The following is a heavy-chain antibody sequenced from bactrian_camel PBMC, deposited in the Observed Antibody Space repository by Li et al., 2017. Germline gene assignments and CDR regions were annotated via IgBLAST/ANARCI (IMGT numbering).Heavy chain of an antibody. CDR1: GNIFASCT. J-gene: IGHJ4*01. Sequence: HVQLVESGGGSVQAGGSLKLSCAASGNIFASCTMRWYRQPPGKERELVSTIGSDGTTMYTDSVKGRFTISQDNAKNTLYLEMNSLKTEDTAVYYCAANCYYRNYWGQGTQVTVS. CDR2: IGSDGTT. CDR3: AANCYYRNY. D-gene: IGHD2*01. V-gene: IGHV3S55*01.